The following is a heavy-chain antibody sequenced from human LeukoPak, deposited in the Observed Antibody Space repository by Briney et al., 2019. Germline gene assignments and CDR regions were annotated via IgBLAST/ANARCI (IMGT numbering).Heavy chain of an antibody. V-gene: IGHV3-74*01. CDR2: INSDGSST. CDR3: ARGGGTFDY. J-gene: IGHJ4*02. D-gene: IGHD2-15*01. CDR1: GFSFSDAW. Sequence: PGGSLRLSCAASGFSFSDAWMNWVRQAPGKGLVWVSRINSDGSSTSYADSVKGRFTISRDNAKNTLYLQMNSLRAEDTAVYYCARGGGTFDYWGQGTLVTVSS.